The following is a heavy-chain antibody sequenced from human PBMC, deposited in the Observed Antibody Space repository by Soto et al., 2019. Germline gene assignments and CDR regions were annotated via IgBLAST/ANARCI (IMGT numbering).Heavy chain of an antibody. CDR1: GFTFSSYA. CDR2: ISYDGSNK. CDR3: ARGSRRGFLECQGT. J-gene: IGHJ5*02. D-gene: IGHD3-3*01. Sequence: GGSLRLSCAASGFTFSSYAMHWVRQAPGKGLEWVAVISYDGSNKYYADSVKGRFTISRDNSKNTLYLQMNSLRAEDTAVYYCARGSRRGFLECQGTWGQGTLVTVSS. V-gene: IGHV3-30-3*01.